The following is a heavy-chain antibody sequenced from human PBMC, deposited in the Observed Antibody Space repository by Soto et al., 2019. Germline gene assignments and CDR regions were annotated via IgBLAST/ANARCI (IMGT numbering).Heavy chain of an antibody. CDR3: ATAALGADY. CDR2: IYHSGRT. D-gene: IGHD2-2*01. J-gene: IGHJ4*02. V-gene: IGHV4-38-2*01. CDR1: GYSISSGYY. Sequence: SETLSLTCAVSGYSISSGYYWGWIRQPPGKGLEWIGSIYHSGRTYYNPSLMCRVTISVDTSKNQCSLKLSSVTAADTAVYYCATAALGADYWGQGTLVTVSS.